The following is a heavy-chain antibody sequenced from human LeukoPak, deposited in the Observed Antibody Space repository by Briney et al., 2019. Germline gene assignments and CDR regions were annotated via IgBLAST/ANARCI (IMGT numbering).Heavy chain of an antibody. CDR2: ISGSGGST. V-gene: IGHV3-23*01. D-gene: IGHD6-19*01. J-gene: IGHJ3*02. CDR1: GFTFSSYA. Sequence: GGSLRLSCAASGFTFSSYAMSWVRQAPGKGLEWVSAISGSGGSTYYADSVKGRFTISRVNSKNTLYLQMNSLRAEDTAVYYCAKDVASPDSSGWLHDAFDIWGQGTMVTVSS. CDR3: AKDVASPDSSGWLHDAFDI.